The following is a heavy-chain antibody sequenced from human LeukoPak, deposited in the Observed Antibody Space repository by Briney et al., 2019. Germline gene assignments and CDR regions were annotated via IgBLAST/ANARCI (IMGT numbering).Heavy chain of an antibody. CDR3: AKDCGWLHFCS. J-gene: IGHJ5*02. Sequence: GGSLRLSCEASGFTFNGHWMHWVRQAPGKGLEWVSGISPGADITYYAESVKGRFTISRDNSKNTLYLQINTLRAEDTAIYYCAKDCGWLHFCSWGQGTLVTVSS. D-gene: IGHD5-24*01. CDR2: ISPGADIT. V-gene: IGHV3-23*01. CDR1: GFTFNGHW.